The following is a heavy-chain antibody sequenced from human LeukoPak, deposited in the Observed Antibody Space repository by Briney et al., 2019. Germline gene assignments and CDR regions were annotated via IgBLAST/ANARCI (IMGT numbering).Heavy chain of an antibody. J-gene: IGHJ4*02. CDR1: GFTFSSSW. D-gene: IGHD6-19*01. V-gene: IGHV3-7*01. Sequence: GGSLRLSCAASGFTFSSSWMIRVRQAPGKGLEWVASIKEDGSEKYYVDSVEGRFTVSRDNARSSLYLQMNSLRVEDTAVYYCARDSGRFRLDYWGLGVLVTVSS. CDR3: ARDSGRFRLDY. CDR2: IKEDGSEK.